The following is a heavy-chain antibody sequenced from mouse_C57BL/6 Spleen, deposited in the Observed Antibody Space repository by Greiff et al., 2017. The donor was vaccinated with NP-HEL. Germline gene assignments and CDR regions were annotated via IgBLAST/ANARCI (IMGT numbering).Heavy chain of an antibody. Sequence: QVQLKQPGAELVKPGASVKLSCKASGYTFTSYWMQWVKQRPGQGLEWIGEIDPSDSYTNYNQKFKGKATLTVDTSSSTAYMQLSSLTSEDSAVYYCARGGDGYPGWYFDVWGTGTTVTVSS. J-gene: IGHJ1*03. V-gene: IGHV1-50*01. D-gene: IGHD2-3*01. CDR2: IDPSDSYT. CDR3: ARGGDGYPGWYFDV. CDR1: GYTFTSYW.